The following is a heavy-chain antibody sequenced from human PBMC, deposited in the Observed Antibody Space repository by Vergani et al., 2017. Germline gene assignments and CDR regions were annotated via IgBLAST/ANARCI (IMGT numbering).Heavy chain of an antibody. CDR2: IYTSGST. CDR1: GGSISSGSYY. CDR3: ARWGNEKRLDS. D-gene: IGHD1-1*01. Sequence: QVQLQESGPGLVKPSQTLSLTCTVSGGSISSGSYYWSWIRQPAGKGLEWIGRIYTSGSTNYNPSLKSRVTISVDTSKNQFSLMLSSVTAADTAVYYCARWGNEKRLDSWGQGTLVTVSS. J-gene: IGHJ5*01. V-gene: IGHV4-61*02.